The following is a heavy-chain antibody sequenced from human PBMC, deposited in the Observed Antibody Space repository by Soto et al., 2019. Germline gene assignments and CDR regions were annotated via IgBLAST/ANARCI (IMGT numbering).Heavy chain of an antibody. Sequence: QVQLVHAGAEVKKPGASVKVSCKASGYTFTSYGISWVRQAPGQGLEWRGWISASQKLQGRVNMTTDTSTSTAYMELRSLRSADTAVYYCESDNPPLGYCGQGTLVTVSA. CDR2: ISA. CDR1: GYTFTSYG. J-gene: IGHJ4*02. V-gene: IGHV1-18*01. CDR3: ESDNPPLGY.